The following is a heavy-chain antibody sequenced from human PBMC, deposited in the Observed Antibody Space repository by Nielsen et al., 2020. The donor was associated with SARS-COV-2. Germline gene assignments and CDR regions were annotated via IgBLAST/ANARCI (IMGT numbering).Heavy chain of an antibody. CDR2: IKSKTDGGTT. CDR3: TTVEPMIVVVKGFYFDY. D-gene: IGHD3-22*01. V-gene: IGHV3-15*01. Sequence: WIRQPPGKGLEWVGRIKSKTDGGTTDYAAPVKGRFTISRDDSKNTLYLQMNSLKTEDTAVYYCTTVEPMIVVVKGFYFDYWGQGTLVTVSS. J-gene: IGHJ4*02.